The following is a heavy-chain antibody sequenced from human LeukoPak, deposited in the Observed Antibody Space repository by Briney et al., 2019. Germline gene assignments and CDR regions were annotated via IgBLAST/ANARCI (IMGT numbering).Heavy chain of an antibody. J-gene: IGHJ4*02. V-gene: IGHV4-39*01. CDR1: GASIISGNYF. Sequence: SETLSLICTVSGASIISGNYFWGWVRQPPGKRLEWIGSWHHSGITDYNPSLKSRVTIVADTSKNQFSLKLASVAAADSAVYFCARQYEFWGQGTLVTVSS. CDR3: ARQYEF. CDR2: WHHSGIT. D-gene: IGHD3-10*01.